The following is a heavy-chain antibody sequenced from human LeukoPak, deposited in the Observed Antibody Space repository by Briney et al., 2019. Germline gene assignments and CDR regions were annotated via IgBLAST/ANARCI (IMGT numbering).Heavy chain of an antibody. CDR2: VDPEDGET. D-gene: IGHD3-9*01. Sequence: GASVKISCKVSGYTFTDYYMHWVQQAPGKGLEWMGLVDPEDGETIYAEKFQGRVTITADTSTDTAYMELSSLRSEDTAVYYCAPGGLRYFDWPHYFDYWGQGTLVTVSS. J-gene: IGHJ4*02. CDR3: APGGLRYFDWPHYFDY. V-gene: IGHV1-69-2*01. CDR1: GYTFTDYY.